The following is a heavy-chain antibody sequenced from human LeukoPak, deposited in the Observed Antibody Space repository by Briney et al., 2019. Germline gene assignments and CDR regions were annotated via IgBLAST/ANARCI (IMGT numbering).Heavy chain of an antibody. J-gene: IGHJ6*02. CDR1: GFTLSNHW. CDR2: VNKDGSEK. D-gene: IGHD1/OR15-1a*01. CDR3: ARNNGMDV. V-gene: IGHV3-7*03. Sequence: GGSLRLSCAASGFTLSNHWMTWVRQAPGKGPEWVANVNKDGSEKYYVDSVKGRFTISRDTAKNSLYLQMNSLRAEDTALYYCARNNGMDVWGQGTTVIVSS.